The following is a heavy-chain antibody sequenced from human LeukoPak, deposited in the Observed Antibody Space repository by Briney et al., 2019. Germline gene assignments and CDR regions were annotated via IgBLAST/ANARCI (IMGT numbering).Heavy chain of an antibody. Sequence: SSETLSLTCTVSGGSISSYYWSWIRQPPGKGLEWIGYIYYSGSTNYNPSLKSRVTISVDTSKNQFSLKLSSVTAADTAVYYCARTMAHDAFDIWGQGTMVTVSS. D-gene: IGHD3-10*01. J-gene: IGHJ3*02. V-gene: IGHV4-59*01. CDR2: IYYSGST. CDR1: GGSISSYY. CDR3: ARTMAHDAFDI.